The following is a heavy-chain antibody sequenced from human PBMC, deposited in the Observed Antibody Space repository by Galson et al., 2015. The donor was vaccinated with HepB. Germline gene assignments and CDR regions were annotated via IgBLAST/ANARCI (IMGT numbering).Heavy chain of an antibody. V-gene: IGHV3-48*01. Sequence: SLRLSCAASGFTFGSYNMNWVRQAPGKGLECISYISATSSTIFYADSVKGRFTVSRDNAKNSLYLEMNGLRAEDTAVYYCARDGAAIFGVGSWFDPWGQGTLVTVS. CDR2: ISATSSTI. J-gene: IGHJ5*02. CDR1: GFTFGSYN. D-gene: IGHD3-3*01. CDR3: ARDGAAIFGVGSWFDP.